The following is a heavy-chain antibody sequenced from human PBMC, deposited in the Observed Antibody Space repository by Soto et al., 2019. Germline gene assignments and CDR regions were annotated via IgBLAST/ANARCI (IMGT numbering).Heavy chain of an antibody. D-gene: IGHD3-22*01. J-gene: IGHJ4*02. CDR3: ARADYYDTVGSSYYFDY. Sequence: GASVKVSCKASGYRFTTHYIHWVRQAPGQGLEWMGIINPSGGSTTYTQKFQDRVIMTSDTSTTTVYMELSSLRSEDAAVYYCARADYYDTVGSSYYFDYWGQGTLVTVSS. V-gene: IGHV1-46*01. CDR2: INPSGGST. CDR1: GYRFTTHY.